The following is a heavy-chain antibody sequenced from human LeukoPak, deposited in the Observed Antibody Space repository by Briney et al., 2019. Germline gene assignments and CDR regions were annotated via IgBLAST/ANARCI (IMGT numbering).Heavy chain of an antibody. D-gene: IGHD2-15*01. CDR1: GFSFSAYW. CDR2: INPAGSET. Sequence: HPGGSLRLSCAASGFSFSAYWMTWVRQAPGTGLEWVANINPAGSETYYVDPVKGRFSISRDNAKNLVYLQINSLRAEDTSVYHCARFGYVAAVDVWGQGTPVTVSS. V-gene: IGHV3-7*01. J-gene: IGHJ4*02. CDR3: ARFGYVAAVDV.